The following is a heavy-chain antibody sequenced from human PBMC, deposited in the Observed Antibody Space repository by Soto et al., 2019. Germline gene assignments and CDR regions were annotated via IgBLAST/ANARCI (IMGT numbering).Heavy chain of an antibody. CDR3: ARGVRKAARRHYYYMDV. CDR1: GYTITSYD. D-gene: IGHD6-6*01. V-gene: IGHV1-8*01. CDR2: MNPNSGNT. J-gene: IGHJ6*03. Sequence: ASVKGSCKASGYTITSYDSNWVRQATGQGLEWMGWMNPNSGNTGYAQKFQGRVTMTRNTSISTAYMELSSLRSEDTAVYYCARGVRKAARRHYYYMDVWGKGTTVTVSS.